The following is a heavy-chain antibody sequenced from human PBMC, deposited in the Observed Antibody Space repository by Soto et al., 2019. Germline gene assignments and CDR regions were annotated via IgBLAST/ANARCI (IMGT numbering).Heavy chain of an antibody. CDR3: ARGSVPADF. CDR1: GGSLNNYY. CDR2: IYTTGST. J-gene: IGHJ4*02. Sequence: QVQLQESGPGLVKPSETLSLTCTVSGGSLNNYYWSWIRQPAGKGLEWIGRIYTTGSTNYHPSLKSRVTLSIDTSNNQFSLRMSSVTAADTAMYYWARGSVPADFWGQGTLVTVSS. D-gene: IGHD4-17*01. V-gene: IGHV4-4*07.